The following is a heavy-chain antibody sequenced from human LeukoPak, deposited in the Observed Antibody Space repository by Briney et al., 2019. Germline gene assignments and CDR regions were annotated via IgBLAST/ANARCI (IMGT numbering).Heavy chain of an antibody. J-gene: IGHJ4*02. CDR3: ARDPPHSSGPTSPCFEY. V-gene: IGHV1-18*01. Sequence: ASVKVSCKASGYTFTSYGISWVRQAAGQGLEWMGWISAYNGNTNYAQKLQGRVTMTTDTSTSTAYMELRSLRSDDTAVYSCARDPPHSSGPTSPCFEYWGQGTLVTVSS. D-gene: IGHD6-19*01. CDR1: GYTFTSYG. CDR2: ISAYNGNT.